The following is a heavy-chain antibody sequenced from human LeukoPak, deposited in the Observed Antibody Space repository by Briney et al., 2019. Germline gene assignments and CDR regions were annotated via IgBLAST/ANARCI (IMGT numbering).Heavy chain of an antibody. V-gene: IGHV4-59*12. CDR2: IYYSGST. Sequence: SETLSLTCTVSGGSISSYYWSWIRQPPGKGLEWVGYIYYSGSTNYNPSLKSRVTISVDTSKNQFSLKLSSVTAADTAVYYCARVGYFDWLSGLGWGQGTLVTVSS. J-gene: IGHJ4*02. D-gene: IGHD3-9*01. CDR3: ARVGYFDWLSGLG. CDR1: GGSISSYY.